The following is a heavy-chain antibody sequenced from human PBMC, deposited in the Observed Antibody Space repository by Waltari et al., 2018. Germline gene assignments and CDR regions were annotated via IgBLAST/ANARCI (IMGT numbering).Heavy chain of an antibody. J-gene: IGHJ4*02. D-gene: IGHD2-8*01. CDR3: ARGYCATNTCFGYFDY. Sequence: QVQLVESGGGVVQPGRSLRLSCTASGFIFSNNAMHWVRQTPGKGLEWVAVISYEASNQYYADSVKGRFTISRDNSKDTLYLQVNSLRTEDTAIYYCARGYCATNTCFGYFDYWGQGTPVTVSS. CDR2: ISYEASNQ. CDR1: GFIFSNNA. V-gene: IGHV3-30*01.